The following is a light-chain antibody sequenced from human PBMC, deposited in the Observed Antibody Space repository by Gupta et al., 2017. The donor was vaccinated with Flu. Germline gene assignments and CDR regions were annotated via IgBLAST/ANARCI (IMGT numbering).Light chain of an antibody. CDR2: EVT. CDR1: SSDVGGYDY. V-gene: IGLV2-14*01. Sequence: QSALTQPASVSGSPGQSITISCTGTSSDVGGYDYVSWYQQLPGKAPKLITYEVTNRPSGVSNRFSGSKSGNTASLTILGLQAGDEADYYCSSYTSSTTYVFGTGTTV. CDR3: SSYTSSTTYV. J-gene: IGLJ1*01.